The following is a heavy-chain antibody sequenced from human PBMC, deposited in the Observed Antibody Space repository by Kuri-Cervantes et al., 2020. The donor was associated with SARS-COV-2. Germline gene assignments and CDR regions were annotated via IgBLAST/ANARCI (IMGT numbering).Heavy chain of an antibody. CDR2: IWYGGSNK. V-gene: IGHV3-33*08. Sequence: GGSLRLSCAASGFTFSSYGMHWVRQAPGKGLEWVAVIWYGGSNKYYADSVKGRFTISRDNSKNTLYLQMNSLRAEDTAVYYCARESPPVGSSYWGDLGDIWGQGTMVTVSS. D-gene: IGHD6-13*01. CDR1: GFTFSSYG. J-gene: IGHJ3*02. CDR3: ARESPPVGSSYWGDLGDI.